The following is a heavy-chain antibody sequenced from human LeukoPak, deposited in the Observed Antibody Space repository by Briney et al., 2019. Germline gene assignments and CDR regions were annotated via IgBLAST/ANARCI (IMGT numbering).Heavy chain of an antibody. J-gene: IGHJ6*04. CDR3: ATGPRTDPTEDV. CDR1: GFTFRSYE. CDR2: ISSSGTTL. D-gene: IGHD3/OR15-3a*01. V-gene: IGHV3-48*03. Sequence: GVPLRLSCAASGFTFRSYEMIWVRQAPGKGLKGVSNISSSGTTLYYADSVNARFTISRDNAKTSLYLQMTSLRAEDTAVNYCATGPRTDPTEDVWGKGTTVTVSS.